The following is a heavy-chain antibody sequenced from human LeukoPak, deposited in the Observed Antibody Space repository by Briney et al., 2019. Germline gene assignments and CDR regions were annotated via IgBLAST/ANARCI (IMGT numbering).Heavy chain of an antibody. V-gene: IGHV3-30*03. CDR1: GFTFSSYG. CDR3: ASPEVVPAAMGEVHNWFDP. CDR2: ISYDGSNK. Sequence: PGRSLRLSCAASGFTFSSYGMHWVRQAPGKGLEWVAVISYDGSNKYYADSVKGRFTISRDNSKNTLYLRMNSLRAVDTAVYYCASPEVVPAAMGEVHNWFDPWGQGTLVTVSS. D-gene: IGHD2-2*01. J-gene: IGHJ5*02.